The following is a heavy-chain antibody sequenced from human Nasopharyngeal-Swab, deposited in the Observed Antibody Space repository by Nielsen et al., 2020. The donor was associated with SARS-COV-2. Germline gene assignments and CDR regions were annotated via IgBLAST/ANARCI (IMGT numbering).Heavy chain of an antibody. J-gene: IGHJ4*02. D-gene: IGHD6-13*01. CDR1: GITFSRYW. V-gene: IGHV3-7*01. Sequence: GESLKISCAASGITFSRYWMSWVRQAPGKGLEWVANIKQDGSEKYYVDSVKGRFTISRDNAMNSLYLQMNSLRAEDTAVYYCARGPGSWYSLDYWGQGTLVTVSS. CDR2: IKQDGSEK. CDR3: ARGPGSWYSLDY.